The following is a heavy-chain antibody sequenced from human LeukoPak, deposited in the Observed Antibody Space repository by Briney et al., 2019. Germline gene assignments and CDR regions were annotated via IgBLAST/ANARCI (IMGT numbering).Heavy chain of an antibody. V-gene: IGHV3-30-3*01. Sequence: GGSPRLSCAASGFTFSSSPMHWVRQAPGKGLEWVAVISYGGNNEDYADSVKGRFTISRDNSKNTLYLQMNSLRAEDTAVYHCARGGNPIYYYYLDVWGKGTTVTVSS. CDR1: GFTFSSSP. CDR2: ISYGGNNE. J-gene: IGHJ6*03. D-gene: IGHD1-1*01. CDR3: ARGGNPIYYYYLDV.